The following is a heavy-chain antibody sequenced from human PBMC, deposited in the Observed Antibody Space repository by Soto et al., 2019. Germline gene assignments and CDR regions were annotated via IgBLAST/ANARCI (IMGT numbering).Heavy chain of an antibody. J-gene: IGHJ5*02. CDR1: GFTFSTYA. CDR3: AKDLGATVAGGGVFVH. V-gene: IGHV3-23*01. D-gene: IGHD6-19*01. Sequence: GGSLRLSCAASGFTFSTYAMSWVRQAPGKGLDWVSAISGSGGSTYYADSVKGRLTISRDNSRNTLNLQMNSLRAEDTAVYYCAKDLGATVAGGGVFVHWGQGTQVTVSS. CDR2: ISGSGGST.